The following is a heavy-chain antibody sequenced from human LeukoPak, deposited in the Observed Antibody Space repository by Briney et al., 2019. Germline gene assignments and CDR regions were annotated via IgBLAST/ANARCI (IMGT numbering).Heavy chain of an antibody. D-gene: IGHD1-14*01. Sequence: SETLSLTCAVYGGSFSGYYWTWIRQPPGKGLEWIGEINHSGSTNYNPSLKSRVTISVDTSKNQFSLKLSSVTAADTAVYYCARDRNSGWYFYLWGRGTLVTVSS. CDR2: INHSGST. J-gene: IGHJ2*01. CDR1: GGSFSGYY. CDR3: ARDRNSGWYFYL. V-gene: IGHV4-34*01.